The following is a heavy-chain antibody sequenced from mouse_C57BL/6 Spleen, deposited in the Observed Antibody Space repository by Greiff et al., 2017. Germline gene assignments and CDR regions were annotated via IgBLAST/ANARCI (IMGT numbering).Heavy chain of an antibody. CDR1: VFNIKDYY. J-gene: IGHJ1*03. V-gene: IGHV14-2*01. CDR3: ARRVTTWCFDV. D-gene: IGHD2-2*01. CDR2: IDPEDGET. Sequence: VQLKQSGAELVKPGASVKLSCTASVFNIKDYYMHWVKQRTEQGLEWIGRIDPEDGETKYAPKFQGKATITADTSSNTAYLQLSSLTSEDTAVYYCARRVTTWCFDVWGTGTTVTVSA.